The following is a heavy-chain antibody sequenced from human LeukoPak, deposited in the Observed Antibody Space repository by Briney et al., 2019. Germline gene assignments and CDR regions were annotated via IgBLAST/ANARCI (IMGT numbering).Heavy chain of an antibody. D-gene: IGHD6-6*01. Sequence: GGSLRLSCAASGFKFDNYWMSWVRQAPGKGLEWVANIKQDGSVKYYVDSVKGRFTISRDNARNSQYLQMNSLRPEDTAVYYCARIGYRSSSFDYWGQGTLVTVSS. CDR2: IKQDGSVK. V-gene: IGHV3-7*01. CDR3: ARIGYRSSSFDY. CDR1: GFKFDNYW. J-gene: IGHJ4*02.